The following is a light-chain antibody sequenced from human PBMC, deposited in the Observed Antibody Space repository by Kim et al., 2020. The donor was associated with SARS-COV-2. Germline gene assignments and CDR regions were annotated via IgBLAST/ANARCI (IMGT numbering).Light chain of an antibody. CDR1: SSNIGGGYD. CDR2: GNS. V-gene: IGLV1-40*01. Sequence: QSVLTQPPSVSGAPGQRVTISCAGSSSNIGGGYDVHWYQQLPGTAPKLLIYGNSNRPSGVPDRFCGSKSGTSASLTITGLQAEDEADYYCQCYDSSLSGVFGGGTQLTVL. J-gene: IGLJ2*01. CDR3: QCYDSSLSGV.